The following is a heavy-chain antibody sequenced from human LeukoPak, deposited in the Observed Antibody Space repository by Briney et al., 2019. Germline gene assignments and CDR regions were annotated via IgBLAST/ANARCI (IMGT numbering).Heavy chain of an antibody. D-gene: IGHD3-16*02. CDR3: ATVRIGGVIWFDY. Sequence: ASVKVSCKVSGSTLTELSMHWVRQAPGKGLEWTGGFDPEDGETIYAQKFQGRVTMTEDTSTDTAYMELSSLRSEDTAVYYCATVRIGGVIWFDYWGQGTLVTVSS. V-gene: IGHV1-24*01. CDR1: GSTLTELS. CDR2: FDPEDGET. J-gene: IGHJ4*02.